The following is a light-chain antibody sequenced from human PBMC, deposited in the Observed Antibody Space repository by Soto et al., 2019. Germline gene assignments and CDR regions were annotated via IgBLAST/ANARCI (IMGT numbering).Light chain of an antibody. CDR2: AAS. V-gene: IGKV3-20*01. CDR3: QLYGSSPPLT. J-gene: IGKJ4*01. CDR1: QSVSSSY. Sequence: EIVLTQSPGTLSLSPGERATLSCRASQSVSSSYLAWYQQKPGQAPRLLIYAASTRASGIPDRFSGSGSETDYTLTISRVEPEDFAVYYCQLYGSSPPLTFGGGTKVEIK.